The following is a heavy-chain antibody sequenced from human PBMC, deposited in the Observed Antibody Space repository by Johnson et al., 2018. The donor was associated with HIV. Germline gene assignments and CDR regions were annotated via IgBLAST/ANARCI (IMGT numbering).Heavy chain of an antibody. CDR2: IYSGGST. V-gene: IGHV3-66*02. CDR3: ARERDSGSYGDAFDI. J-gene: IGHJ3*02. D-gene: IGHD1-26*01. CDR1: GFTVSSNY. Sequence: EVQVVESGGGVVQPGRSLRLSCAASGFTVSSNYMSWVRQAPGKGLEWVSVIYSGGSTYYADSVKGRFTISRDNSKNTLYLQMNSLRAEDTAVYYCARERDSGSYGDAFDIWGQGTMVTVSS.